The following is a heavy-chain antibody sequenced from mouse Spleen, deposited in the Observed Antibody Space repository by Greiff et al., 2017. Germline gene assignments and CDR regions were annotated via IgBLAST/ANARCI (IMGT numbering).Heavy chain of an antibody. D-gene: IGHD1-1*01. Sequence: QVQLKQPGAELVKPGASVKLSCTASGYTFTSYWMQWVKQRPGQGLEWIGEIDPSDSYTNYNQKFKGKATLTVDTSSSTAYMQLSSLTSEDSAVYYCARGSYYGSSPYWYFDVWGAGTTVTVSS. J-gene: IGHJ1*01. V-gene: IGHV1-50*01. CDR1: GYTFTSYW. CDR3: ARGSYYGSSPYWYFDV. CDR2: IDPSDSYT.